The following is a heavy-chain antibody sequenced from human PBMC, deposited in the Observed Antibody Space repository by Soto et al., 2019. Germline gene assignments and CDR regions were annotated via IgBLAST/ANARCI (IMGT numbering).Heavy chain of an antibody. CDR1: GFTFKNYD. J-gene: IGHJ6*02. CDR2: IGAAGDT. Sequence: GGALRLSCAASGFTFKNYDIHWVRQATGKGLEWVAVIGAAGDTHYPGSVKGRFTISRENGKNSVYLQMNSLRAGDTAIYYCARDSGYDLTQPGMDVWGQGTTVTVSS. V-gene: IGHV3-13*01. D-gene: IGHD5-12*01. CDR3: ARDSGYDLTQPGMDV.